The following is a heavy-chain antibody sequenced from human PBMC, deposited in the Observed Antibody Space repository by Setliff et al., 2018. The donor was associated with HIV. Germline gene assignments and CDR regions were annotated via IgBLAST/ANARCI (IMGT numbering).Heavy chain of an antibody. Sequence: SETLSLTCAVYGWSFSGYYWRWIRQPPGKGLEWIGEINHSGSTNYNPSLKSRVTISLDTSKNQFSLTLTSVTAADTAVYYCARDSMGSPLDYYYMDVWGKGTTVTVSS. CDR3: ARDSMGSPLDYYYMDV. V-gene: IGHV4-34*01. D-gene: IGHD2-8*01. CDR1: GWSFSGYY. J-gene: IGHJ6*03. CDR2: INHSGST.